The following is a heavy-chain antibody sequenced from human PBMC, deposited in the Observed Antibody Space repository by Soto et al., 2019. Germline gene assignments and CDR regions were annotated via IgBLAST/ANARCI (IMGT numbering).Heavy chain of an antibody. V-gene: IGHV1-18*01. CDR3: ARSMITFGGVIGDY. CDR1: GLRFKPYG. CDR2: ISPYNGKT. D-gene: IGHD3-16*02. Sequence: QVPLVQSGAGGEKPGAPMKGSCKASGLRFKPYGNVWVRQAPGQGLEWMGWISPYNGKTNYAQKFQGRVTMTTDTSTTTASMELRSLTSDDTAVYFCARSMITFGGVIGDYWGQGTLVTVSS. J-gene: IGHJ4*02.